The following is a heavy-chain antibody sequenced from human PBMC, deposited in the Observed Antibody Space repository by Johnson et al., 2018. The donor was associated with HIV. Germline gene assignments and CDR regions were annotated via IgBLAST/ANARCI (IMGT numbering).Heavy chain of an antibody. V-gene: IGHV3-7*01. Sequence: VQLVESGGGVVQPGGSLRLSCAASGFIFSTYWMTWVRQAPGKGLEWIANIKQDGSERYYVDSVKGRFTISRDNAKNSLYLQMHSLRAEDTAVYYCVCLRAWTFDIWGQGTMVTVSS. J-gene: IGHJ3*02. CDR1: GFIFSTYW. CDR3: VCLRAWTFDI. D-gene: IGHD3-10*01. CDR2: IKQDGSER.